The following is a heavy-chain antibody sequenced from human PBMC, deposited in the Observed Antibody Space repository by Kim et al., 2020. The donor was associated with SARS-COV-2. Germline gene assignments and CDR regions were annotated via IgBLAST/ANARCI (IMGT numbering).Heavy chain of an antibody. J-gene: IGHJ4*02. CDR3: ARDRGVAAAGIVWSFDY. D-gene: IGHD6-13*01. Sequence: GGSLRLSCAXSGFTFSSYAMHWVRQAPGKGLEWVAVISYDGSYKYYADSVKGRFTISRDNSKNTLYLQMNSLRAEDTAVYYCARDRGVAAAGIVWSFDYWGQGTLVTVSS. CDR1: GFTFSSYA. CDR2: ISYDGSYK. V-gene: IGHV3-30*04.